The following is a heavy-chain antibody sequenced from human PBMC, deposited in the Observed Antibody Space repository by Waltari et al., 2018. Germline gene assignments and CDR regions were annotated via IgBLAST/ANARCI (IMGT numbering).Heavy chain of an antibody. CDR3: GRIAFGDEGGYFQY. D-gene: IGHD4-17*01. V-gene: IGHV4-39*01. Sequence: QLQLQESGPGLVKPSETLSLTCTVPGGPIRHNDNWGWIRQPPGKGLEWMGNMQYRGSTFYNPSLESRVTISLDTWKNQFSLRLSSVGAADTAVYFCGRIAFGDEGGYFQYWGQGTLVTVSS. J-gene: IGHJ1*01. CDR2: MQYRGST. CDR1: GGPIRHNDN.